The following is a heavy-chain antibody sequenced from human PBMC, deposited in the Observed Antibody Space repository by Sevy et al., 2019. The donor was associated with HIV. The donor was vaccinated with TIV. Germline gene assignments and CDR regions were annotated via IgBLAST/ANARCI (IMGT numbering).Heavy chain of an antibody. CDR3: AKDQEDDYGRTDY. V-gene: IGHV3-23*01. D-gene: IGHD4-17*01. J-gene: IGHJ4*02. Sequence: RGSLRLSCAASGFTFSSYAMSWVRQAPGKGLEWVSAISGSGGSTYYADSVKGRFTISRDNSKNTLYLQMNSLRAEDTAEYYCAKDQEDDYGRTDYWGQGTLVTVSS. CDR2: ISGSGGST. CDR1: GFTFSSYA.